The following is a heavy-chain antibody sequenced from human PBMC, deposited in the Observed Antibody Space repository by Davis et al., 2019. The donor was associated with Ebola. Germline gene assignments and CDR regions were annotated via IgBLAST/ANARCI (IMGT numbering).Heavy chain of an antibody. CDR3: AKSFLITGSHMSEFRGVDY. CDR2: ISAGGTAP. D-gene: IGHD2-8*02. CDR1: GFTFSNYN. V-gene: IGHV3-23*01. Sequence: PGGSLRLSCAASGFTFSNYNMNWVRQAPGKGLEWVSSISAGGTAPYYADSVKGRFTISRDNSKNTLSLQMDSLRADNTAVYYCAKSFLITGSHMSEFRGVDYWGQGTVVTVSS. J-gene: IGHJ4*02.